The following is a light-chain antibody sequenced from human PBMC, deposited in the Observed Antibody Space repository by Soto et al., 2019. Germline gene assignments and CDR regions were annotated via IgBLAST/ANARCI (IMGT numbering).Light chain of an antibody. CDR3: QSYDGSLSGSGV. CDR2: GNS. CDR1: SSNIGAGYD. V-gene: IGLV1-40*01. J-gene: IGLJ2*01. Sequence: QYVLTQPPSVSGAPGQRVTISCTGSSSNIGAGYDVHWYQQLPGTAPKLLIYGNSNRPSGVPDRFSGSKSGTSASLAITGLQAEDEADYYCQSYDGSLSGSGVFGGGTKVTVL.